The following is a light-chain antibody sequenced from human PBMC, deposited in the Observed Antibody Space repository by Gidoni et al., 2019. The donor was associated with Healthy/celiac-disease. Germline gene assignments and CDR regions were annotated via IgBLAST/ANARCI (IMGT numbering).Light chain of an antibody. CDR2: DAS. V-gene: IGKV1-5*01. Sequence: EIQMTQSPSTLSASVGDRVTITGRASQSIDSWLAWYQQKPGKAPKLLIYDASSLESGVPSRFSGSGSGTKFTLTISSLQPDDFATYYCQQYGSYFAFGQGTKLEIK. CDR3: QQYGSYFA. CDR1: QSIDSW. J-gene: IGKJ2*01.